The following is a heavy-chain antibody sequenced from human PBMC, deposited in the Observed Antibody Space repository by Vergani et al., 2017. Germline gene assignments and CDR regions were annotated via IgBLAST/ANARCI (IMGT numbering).Heavy chain of an antibody. V-gene: IGHV1-69*01. Sequence: QVQLVQAGAEVKKPGYSVKVSCKASGGTFSSYAISWVRQAPGQGIEWMGGINPIFGTANYAQKYQGRVTITADDSTSTAYMELSSLRSEDTAVYYCAGSCLYAYSSSWYQGRGSFDPWGQGTLVTVSS. CDR3: AGSCLYAYSSSWYQGRGSFDP. CDR2: INPIFGTA. D-gene: IGHD6-13*01. CDR1: GGTFSSYA. J-gene: IGHJ5*02.